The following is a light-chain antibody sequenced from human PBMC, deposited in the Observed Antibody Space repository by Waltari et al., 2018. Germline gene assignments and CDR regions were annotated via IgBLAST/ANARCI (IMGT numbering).Light chain of an antibody. J-gene: IGLJ2*01. Sequence: QSALTQPASVSGSPGQSITFSCTGTASDAGHYKLVPWYQHHPDTAPKLIIYDGDKRPSGVSSRFSASKSGDTASLTISGLQSEDEADYYCCSYVGGAKVTFGGGTKVTVL. CDR2: DGD. V-gene: IGLV2-23*01. CDR3: CSYVGGAKVT. CDR1: ASDAGHYKL.